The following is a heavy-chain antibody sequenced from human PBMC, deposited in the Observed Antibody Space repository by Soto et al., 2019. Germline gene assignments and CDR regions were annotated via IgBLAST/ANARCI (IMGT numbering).Heavy chain of an antibody. CDR2: ISGSGGST. CDR3: AKNYYDSSGYFYGAFDI. CDR1: GFTFSSYA. V-gene: IGHV3-23*01. J-gene: IGHJ3*02. D-gene: IGHD3-22*01. Sequence: EVQLLESGGGLVQPGGSLRLSCAASGFTFSSYAMSWVRQAPGKGLEWVSAISGSGGSTYYADSVKGRFTISRDNSKNTLYLQMNSLRAEDTAVYYCAKNYYDSSGYFYGAFDIWGQGTMVTVSS.